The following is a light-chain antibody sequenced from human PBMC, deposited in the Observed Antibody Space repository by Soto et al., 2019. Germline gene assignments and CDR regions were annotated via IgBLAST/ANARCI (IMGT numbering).Light chain of an antibody. CDR3: QQRSNWLFT. CDR1: QSVSSY. CDR2: DAS. J-gene: IGKJ3*01. Sequence: EIVLTQSPATLSLSPGERATLSCRASQSVSSYLAWYQQKPGQAPRLLIYDASNRATGIPARFSGSGSGTDFPLTISRLEPEYFAVYYCQQRSNWLFTFGPGTKVDIK. V-gene: IGKV3-11*01.